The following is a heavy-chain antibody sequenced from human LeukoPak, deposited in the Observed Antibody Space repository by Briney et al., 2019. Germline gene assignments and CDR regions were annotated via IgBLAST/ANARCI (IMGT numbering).Heavy chain of an antibody. CDR2: IIPIFGTA. V-gene: IGHV1-69*05. J-gene: IGHJ3*02. Sequence: SVKVSCKASGYTFTSYYMHWVRQAPGQGLEWMGGIIPIFGTANYAQKFQGRVTITTDESTSTAYMELSSLRSEDTAVYYCARDRRLHYYGSGSGGAFDIWGQGTMVTVSS. CDR3: ARDRRLHYYGSGSGGAFDI. CDR1: GYTFTSYY. D-gene: IGHD3-10*01.